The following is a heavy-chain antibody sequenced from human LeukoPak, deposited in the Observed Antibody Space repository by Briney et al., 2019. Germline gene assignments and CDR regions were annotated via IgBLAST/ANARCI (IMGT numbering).Heavy chain of an antibody. J-gene: IGHJ3*02. V-gene: IGHV4-61*02. CDR2: IYTSGST. Sequence: SETLSLTCTVSGGSISSGSYYWSWIRQPAGKGLEGIGRIYTSGSTNYNPSLKSRVTISVDTSKNQFSLKLSSVPAADTAVYYCARVIAGATGAFDIWGQGTMVTVSS. CDR1: GGSISSGSYY. CDR3: ARVIAGATGAFDI. D-gene: IGHD1-26*01.